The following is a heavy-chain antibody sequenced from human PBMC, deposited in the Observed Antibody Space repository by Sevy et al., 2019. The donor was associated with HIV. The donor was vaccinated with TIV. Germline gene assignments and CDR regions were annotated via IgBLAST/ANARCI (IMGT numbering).Heavy chain of an antibody. CDR2: IYYSGST. Sequence: SETLSLTCTVSGGSISSYYWSWIRQPPGKGLEWIGYIYYSGSTNYNPSLKSRVTISVDPSKNQFSLKLSSVTAADTAVYYCARTYYDFWSGYYVDYWGQGTLVTVSS. CDR1: GGSISSYY. V-gene: IGHV4-59*01. CDR3: ARTYYDFWSGYYVDY. J-gene: IGHJ4*02. D-gene: IGHD3-3*01.